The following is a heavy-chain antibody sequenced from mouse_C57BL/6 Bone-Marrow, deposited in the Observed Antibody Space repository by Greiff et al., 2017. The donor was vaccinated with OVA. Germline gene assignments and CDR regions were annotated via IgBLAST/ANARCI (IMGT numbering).Heavy chain of an antibody. J-gene: IGHJ3*01. Sequence: EVQLQESGGGLVKPGGSLKLSCAASGFTFSDYGMHWVRQAPEKGLEWVAYISSGSSTIYYADTVKGRFTISRDNAKNTLFLQMTSLRSEDTAMYYCAIPRFAYWGQGTLVTVSA. CDR2: ISSGSSTI. CDR1: GFTFSDYG. CDR3: AIPRFAY. V-gene: IGHV5-17*01.